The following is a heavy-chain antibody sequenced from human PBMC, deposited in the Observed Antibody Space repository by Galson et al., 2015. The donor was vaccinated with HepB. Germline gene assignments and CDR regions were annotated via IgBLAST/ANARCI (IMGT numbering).Heavy chain of an antibody. CDR3: AREDAPGDYYMDV. J-gene: IGHJ6*03. CDR2: ISNSGSAI. Sequence: SLRLSCAASGFTFSDYYMSWLRQAPGKGLEWVSYISNSGSAIYFPDSVKGRFTISRDNAKNSLYLQMNSLRAEDTAVYYCAREDAPGDYYMDVWGKGTTVIVTS. CDR1: GFTFSDYY. V-gene: IGHV3-11*01. D-gene: IGHD2-2*01.